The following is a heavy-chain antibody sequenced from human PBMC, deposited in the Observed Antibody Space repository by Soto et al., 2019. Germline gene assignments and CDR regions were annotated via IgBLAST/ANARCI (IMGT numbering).Heavy chain of an antibody. J-gene: IGHJ5*02. V-gene: IGHV5-51*01. CDR3: ARHRNAGWFEP. CDR2: IYPDDSDV. CDR1: GYYFSTFW. Sequence: PGASLKISCNASGYYFSTFWISWVRQMPGRGLEWMGVIYPDDSDVTYSPSFQGQVTISVDKSMTTAYLHWSSLRASDTATYYCARHRNAGWFEPWGQGTPVTVSS.